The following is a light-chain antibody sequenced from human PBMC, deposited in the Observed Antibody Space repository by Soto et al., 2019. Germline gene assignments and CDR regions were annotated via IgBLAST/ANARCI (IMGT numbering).Light chain of an antibody. V-gene: IGKV3-20*01. CDR2: AAS. CDR1: QTMTRAY. Sequence: EIVLMQSPGTLSLSPGERATLSCRASQTMTRAYVAWYQQKPGQAPRLLIYAASYRATGISDKFSGSGSGTDFSLTISRLDHEDSAVYYCHHYHSPPRNFGQGPKGEIK. CDR3: HHYHSPPRN. J-gene: IGKJ2*01.